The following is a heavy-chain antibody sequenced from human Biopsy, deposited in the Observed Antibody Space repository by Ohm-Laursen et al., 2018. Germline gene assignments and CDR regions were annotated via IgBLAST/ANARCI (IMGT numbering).Heavy chain of an antibody. CDR3: AREDEGLLRALDL. CDR1: GASMTGYF. J-gene: IGHJ3*01. Sequence: SETLSLTCTVSGASMTGYFWTWVRQPAGKGLEWIGHIYTIGDTTYNPSLESQVTMSLDTSKNQFSLKMTSLTAADTAVYFCAREDEGLLRALDLWGQGTMVTVSS. D-gene: IGHD3-3*01. V-gene: IGHV4-4*07. CDR2: IYTIGDT.